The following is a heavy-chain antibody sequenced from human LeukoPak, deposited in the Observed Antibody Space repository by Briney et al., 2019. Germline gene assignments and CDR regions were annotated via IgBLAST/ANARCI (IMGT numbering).Heavy chain of an antibody. Sequence: GGPQRLPCVASGYSLSDYYMSWTPHAPGKTLDWVSYNSGSGTTIYYADSVKGRFTVSRHNTKNSLYLQMNTLRAEDAAVYYCARASGEGGSSLVHYYCSMDFWGKGTTVTVSS. V-gene: IGHV3-11*01. D-gene: IGHD1-26*01. J-gene: IGHJ6*03. CDR3: ARASGEGGSSLVHYYCSMDF. CDR1: GYSLSDYY. CDR2: NSGSGTTI.